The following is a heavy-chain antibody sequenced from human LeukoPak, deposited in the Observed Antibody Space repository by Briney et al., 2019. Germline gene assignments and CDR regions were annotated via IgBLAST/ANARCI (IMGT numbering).Heavy chain of an antibody. V-gene: IGHV3-30-3*01. CDR1: GFTFSSYA. CDR2: ISYDGSNK. D-gene: IGHD6-13*01. J-gene: IGHJ4*02. CDR3: ARDFYRRYSSSWPLY. Sequence: GGSLRLSCAASGFTFSSYAMHWVRQAPGKGLEWVAVISYDGSNKYYADSVKGRFTISRDNSKNTLYLQMNSLRAEDTAVYYCARDFYRRYSSSWPLYWGQGTLVTVSS.